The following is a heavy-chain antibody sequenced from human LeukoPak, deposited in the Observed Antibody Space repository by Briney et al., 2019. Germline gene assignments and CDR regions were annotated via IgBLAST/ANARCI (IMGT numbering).Heavy chain of an antibody. J-gene: IGHJ4*02. D-gene: IGHD1-26*01. CDR3: TTSSGRYSLNY. V-gene: IGHV4-4*02. CDR2: ISRDGST. CDR1: GDSISSALW. Sequence: SETLSLTCAVSGDSISSALWWNWVRQPPGKGLDWIGEISRDGSTKYNPSLKNRVTISKDNSKNQFSLKLNSVTAADTAVYYCTTSSGRYSLNYWGQGVLITVSS.